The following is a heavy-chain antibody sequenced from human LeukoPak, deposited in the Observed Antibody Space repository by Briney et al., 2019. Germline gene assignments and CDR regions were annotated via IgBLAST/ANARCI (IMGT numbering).Heavy chain of an antibody. Sequence: TGGSLRLSCAASGFTVSSNYMSWVRQAPGKGLEWVSVIYSGGSTYYADSVKGRFIISRHDSKNTLYLQMNSLRAEDTAVYYCAKHYGDFYWYFDLWGRGTLVTVSS. V-gene: IGHV3-53*01. CDR3: AKHYGDFYWYFDL. CDR2: IYSGGST. J-gene: IGHJ2*01. CDR1: GFTVSSNY. D-gene: IGHD4-17*01.